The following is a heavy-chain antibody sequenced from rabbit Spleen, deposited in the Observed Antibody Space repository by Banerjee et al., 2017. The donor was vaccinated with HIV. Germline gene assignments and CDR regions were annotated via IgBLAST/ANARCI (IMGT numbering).Heavy chain of an antibody. Sequence: EQLVESGGGLVQPEGSLTLTCKASGFSFSDRNVMCWVRQAPGKGLEWIACINASTGKPVYATWASGRFTISRTSSTTLTLRMTSLTAADRATYFCARDLVGVIGWNFYLWGQGTLVTVS. CDR2: INASTGKP. CDR1: GFSFSDRNV. J-gene: IGHJ4*01. V-gene: IGHV1S45*01. CDR3: ARDLVGVIGWNFYL. D-gene: IGHD2-1*01.